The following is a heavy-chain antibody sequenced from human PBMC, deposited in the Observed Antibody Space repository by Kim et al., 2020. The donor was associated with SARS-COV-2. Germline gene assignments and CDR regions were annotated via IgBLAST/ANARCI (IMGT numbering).Heavy chain of an antibody. V-gene: IGHV4-39*01. CDR3: ARRSRMNWFDP. CDR2: IYYSGST. J-gene: IGHJ5*02. CDR1: GGSISSSSYY. D-gene: IGHD2-15*01. Sequence: SETLSLTCTVSGGSISSSSYYWGWIRQPPGKGLEWIGSIYYSGSTYYNPSLKSRVTISVDTSKNQFSLKLSSVTAADTAVYYCARRSRMNWFDPWGQGTLVTVSS.